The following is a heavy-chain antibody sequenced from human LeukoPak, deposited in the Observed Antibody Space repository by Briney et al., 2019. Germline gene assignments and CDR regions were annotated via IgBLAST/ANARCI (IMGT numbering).Heavy chain of an antibody. D-gene: IGHD5-18*01. J-gene: IGHJ4*02. CDR1: GFTFSSYG. Sequence: GGSLRLSCAASGFTFSSYGMHWVRQAPGKGLEWVAFIRYDGSNKYYADSVKGRFTISRDNSKNTLYLQMNSLRAEDTAVYYCAKEPNGYSYGYPYYFDYWGQGTLVTVSS. CDR2: IRYDGSNK. CDR3: AKEPNGYSYGYPYYFDY. V-gene: IGHV3-30*02.